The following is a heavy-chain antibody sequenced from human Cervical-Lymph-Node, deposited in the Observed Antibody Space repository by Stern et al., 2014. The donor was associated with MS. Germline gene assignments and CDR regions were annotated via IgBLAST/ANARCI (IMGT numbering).Heavy chain of an antibody. J-gene: IGHJ6*02. CDR2: IYTSGST. Sequence: QLQESGPGLVKPSQTLSLTCTVSGGSISSGSYYWSWIRKPAGKGLEXIGRIYTSGSTNYNPSLKSRVPISVDTSKNQFSLKLSFVTAADTAVYYCARDPYYDFWSGYYGMDVWGQGTTVTVSS. CDR1: GGSISSGSYY. V-gene: IGHV4-61*02. CDR3: ARDPYYDFWSGYYGMDV. D-gene: IGHD3-3*01.